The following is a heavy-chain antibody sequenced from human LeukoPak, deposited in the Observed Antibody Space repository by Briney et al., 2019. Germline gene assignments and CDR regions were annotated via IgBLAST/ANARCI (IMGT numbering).Heavy chain of an antibody. D-gene: IGHD2-21*01. V-gene: IGHV4-4*07. CDR2: IYTSGST. J-gene: IGHJ4*02. CDR1: GGSISNSY. CDR3: ARDPNSAL. Sequence: SETLSPTCTVSGGSISNSYWSWIRQPAGKGLEWIGRIYTSGSTNYNYNPSLKSRVTMSVDTSKNQFSLKLSSVTAADTAVYYCARDPNSALWGQGTLVTVSS.